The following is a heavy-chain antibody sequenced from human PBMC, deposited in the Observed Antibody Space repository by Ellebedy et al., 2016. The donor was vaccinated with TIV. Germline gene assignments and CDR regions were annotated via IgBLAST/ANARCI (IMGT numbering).Heavy chain of an antibody. CDR1: RSSFSSYG. CDR3: ARNRGYCGGDCYSSLDGMDV. CDR2: IWYDGSIK. D-gene: IGHD2-21*02. J-gene: IGHJ6*02. V-gene: IGHV3-33*08. Sequence: PGGSLRLSCTASRSSFSSYGMHWVRQAPGKGLEWVAVIWYDGSIKYHADSVKGRFTISRDNSNNTLYLQMNSLRAEDTAVYYCARNRGYCGGDCYSSLDGMDVWGQGTTVTVSS.